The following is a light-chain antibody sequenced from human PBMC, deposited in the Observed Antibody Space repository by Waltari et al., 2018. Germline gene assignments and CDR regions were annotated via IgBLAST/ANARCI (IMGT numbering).Light chain of an antibody. CDR3: QSWVGKVV. Sequence: YDLTQPPSVSVSPGQTATITCYGDNLGEKFVSWYQQRPGQPPFLVIYQDFKRPSGIPERFSGSNSGNTATLTISGAQAMDEADFYCQSWVGKVVFGGGTKLTV. CDR2: QDF. CDR1: NLGEKF. V-gene: IGLV3-1*01. J-gene: IGLJ2*01.